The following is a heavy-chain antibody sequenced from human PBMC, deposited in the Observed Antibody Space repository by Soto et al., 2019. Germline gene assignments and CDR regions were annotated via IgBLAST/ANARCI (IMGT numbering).Heavy chain of an antibody. V-gene: IGHV4-30-4*01. CDR3: VASLAASGLNWLDP. CDR1: GGSISSDDYY. Sequence: SETLSLTCTVSGGSISSDDYYWSWIRQAPGRGLEWIGYIHSSGSIYYNPSLKSRATMSIDTAGNQFSLKVSSVTVADTAVYYCVASLAASGLNWLDPWGRGTLVTVSS. D-gene: IGHD6-13*01. CDR2: IHSSGSI. J-gene: IGHJ5*02.